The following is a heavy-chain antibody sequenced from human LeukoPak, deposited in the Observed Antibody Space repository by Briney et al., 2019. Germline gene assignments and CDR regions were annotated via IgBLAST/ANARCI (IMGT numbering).Heavy chain of an antibody. J-gene: IGHJ6*03. CDR2: INQDGSEK. CDR1: GFTFDDYW. V-gene: IGHV3-7*01. D-gene: IGHD6-19*01. CDR3: ARNGAGSVPYYYYYYMDV. Sequence: GGSLRLSCGASGFTFDDYWMSWVRQAPGQGLEWVANINQDGSEKYYLDSAKGRFTISRDNARNSLYLQVNSLRAEDTAVYYCARNGAGSVPYYYYYYMDVWGKGTTVTVSS.